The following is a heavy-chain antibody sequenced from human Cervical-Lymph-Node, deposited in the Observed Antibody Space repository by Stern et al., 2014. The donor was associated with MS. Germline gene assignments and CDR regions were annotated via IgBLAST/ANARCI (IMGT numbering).Heavy chain of an antibody. CDR1: GDGDVRNGGYS. V-gene: IGHV4-30-2*01. CDR3: ARGRLGYDRRGDDRHGTFDF. CDR2: IYHTGNS. D-gene: IGHD5-12*01. J-gene: IGHJ3*01. Sequence: QLQLQESGPGLLKPSQTLSLTCAVSGDGDVRNGGYSWAWMRRPPGKGLEWIGYIYHTGNSYSNPSLNPRFTIHLDRSKNQFSLKLRSVTAADTAVYYCARGRLGYDRRGDDRHGTFDFWGQGTMVTVSS.